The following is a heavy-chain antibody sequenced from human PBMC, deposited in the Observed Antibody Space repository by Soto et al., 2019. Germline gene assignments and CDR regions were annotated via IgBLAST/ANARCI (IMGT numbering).Heavy chain of an antibody. J-gene: IGHJ4*02. V-gene: IGHV3-23*01. CDR2: ISGTGGST. CDR3: AKNWDTTSSSSSH. D-gene: IGHD6-6*01. Sequence: GGSLRLSCAASGFTFSTYAMSWVRQAPGKGLEWVSAISGTGGSTYYADSVKGRFTISRDNSKNTLYLQMNSLRAEDTAVYYSAKNWDTTSSSSSHWGQGTLVTVSS. CDR1: GFTFSTYA.